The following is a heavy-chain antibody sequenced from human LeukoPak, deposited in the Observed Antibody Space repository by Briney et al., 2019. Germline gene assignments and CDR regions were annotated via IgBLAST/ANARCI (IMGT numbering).Heavy chain of an antibody. Sequence: PGESLKISCNGSGYSFTSYWIGWVRQMPGKGVEWMGIIYPGDSDTRYSPSLQGQVTISADKSISTAYLQWSSLKASDTAMYYCARQEYSSSWYYFDYWGQGTLVTVSS. V-gene: IGHV5-51*01. CDR2: IYPGDSDT. CDR1: GYSFTSYW. CDR3: ARQEYSSSWYYFDY. J-gene: IGHJ4*02. D-gene: IGHD6-13*01.